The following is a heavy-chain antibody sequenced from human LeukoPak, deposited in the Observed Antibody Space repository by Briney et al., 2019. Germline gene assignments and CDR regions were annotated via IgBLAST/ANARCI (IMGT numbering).Heavy chain of an antibody. CDR3: AREGMVATFDY. Sequence: GGSLRLSCAASGFTFSSYSMNWVRQAPGKGPEWVSSISSSSSYIYYADSVKGRFTISRDKAKYSLYLQMNSLRAEDTAIYYCAREGMVATFDYWGQGTLVTVSS. V-gene: IGHV3-21*01. CDR1: GFTFSSYS. J-gene: IGHJ4*02. CDR2: ISSSSSYI. D-gene: IGHD5-12*01.